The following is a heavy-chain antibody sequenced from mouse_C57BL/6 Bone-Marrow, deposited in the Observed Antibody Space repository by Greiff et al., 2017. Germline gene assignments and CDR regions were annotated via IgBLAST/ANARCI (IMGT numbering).Heavy chain of an antibody. J-gene: IGHJ1*03. V-gene: IGHV1-50*01. CDR3: ARWAYPGSSYKNWYFDV. CDR1: GYTFTSYW. Sequence: QVQLQQPGAELVKPGASVKLSCKASGYTFTSYWMQWVKQRPGQGLEWIGEIDPSDSYTNYNQKFKGKATLTVDTSSSTAYMQLSSLTSEDSAVYYCARWAYPGSSYKNWYFDVWGTGTTVTVSS. D-gene: IGHD1-1*01. CDR2: IDPSDSYT.